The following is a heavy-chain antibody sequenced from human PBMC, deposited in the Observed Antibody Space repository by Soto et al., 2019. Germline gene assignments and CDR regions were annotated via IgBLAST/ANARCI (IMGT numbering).Heavy chain of an antibody. Sequence: EVQLVESGGGLIQPGGSLRLSCAVSGFTVSNNYMSWVRQAPGKGLEGVSVIYSGGYTAYGDSVKGRFTISRDNSKNTLYLTMDSLGAGGPAVYSGAAPPGGGGYWGQGTLVTVSS. J-gene: IGHJ4*02. CDR1: GFTVSNNY. CDR3: AAPPGGGGY. V-gene: IGHV3-53*01. CDR2: IYSGGYT. D-gene: IGHD3-10*01.